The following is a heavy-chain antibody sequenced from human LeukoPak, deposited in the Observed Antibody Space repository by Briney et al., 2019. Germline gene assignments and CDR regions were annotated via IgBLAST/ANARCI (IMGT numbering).Heavy chain of an antibody. CDR3: ARKKGGYSYAGDAFDI. D-gene: IGHD5-18*01. V-gene: IGHV1-46*01. J-gene: IGHJ3*02. CDR2: INPSGGST. Sequence: ASVKVSCKASGYTFTSYYMHWVRQAPGQGLEWMGIINPSGGSTSYAQKFQGRVTMTRDTSTSTVYMELSSLRSEDTAVYYCARKKGGYSYAGDAFDIWGQGTMVTVSS. CDR1: GYTFTSYY.